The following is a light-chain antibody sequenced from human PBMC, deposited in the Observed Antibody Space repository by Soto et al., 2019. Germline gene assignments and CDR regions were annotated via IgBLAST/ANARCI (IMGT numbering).Light chain of an antibody. CDR2: KAS. CDR1: QTISSW. V-gene: IGKV1-5*03. Sequence: DIQLTQSPSTLSGSVGDRVTITCRASQTISSWLAWYQQKPGKAPKLLIYKASTLKSGVPSRFSGSGSGTDFTLTISSLEPEDFATYYCLQHLNWPLTFGGGTKVDIK. J-gene: IGKJ4*01. CDR3: LQHLNWPLT.